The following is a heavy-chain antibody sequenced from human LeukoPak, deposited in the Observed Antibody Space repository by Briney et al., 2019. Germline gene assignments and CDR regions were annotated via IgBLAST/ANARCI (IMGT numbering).Heavy chain of an antibody. Sequence: GGSLRLSCAASGLTLSSNWMHWVRQAPGKGLVWVSRINNDGSSTSYADSVKGRFTISRDNAKDTLFLQMNSLRAEDTAVYYCVKYSSGWNWGQGTLVTVSS. CDR1: GLTLSSNW. D-gene: IGHD6-19*01. CDR3: VKYSSGWN. J-gene: IGHJ4*02. V-gene: IGHV3-74*01. CDR2: INNDGSST.